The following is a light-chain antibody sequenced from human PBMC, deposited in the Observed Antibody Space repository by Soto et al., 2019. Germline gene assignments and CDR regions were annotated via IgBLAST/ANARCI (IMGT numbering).Light chain of an antibody. CDR2: DVS. V-gene: IGLV2-11*01. Sequence: QSAPTQPRSVSGSPGQSVTISCTGTGSDVGGYDFVSWYQQHPGKAPELMIYDVSKRPSGVPDRFSGSKSGNTASLTISGLQADDEADYYCCSYAGTYTVVFGGGTKVTVL. CDR3: CSYAGTYTVV. CDR1: GSDVGGYDF. J-gene: IGLJ2*01.